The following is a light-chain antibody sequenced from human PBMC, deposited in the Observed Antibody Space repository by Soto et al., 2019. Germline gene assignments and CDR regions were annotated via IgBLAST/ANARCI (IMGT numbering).Light chain of an antibody. CDR2: AAS. V-gene: IGKV1-9*01. Sequence: DIQLTQSPSFLSASVGDRVTITCRASQGISTFLAWYQQRPGKAPKILIYAASTLQSGVPSRFSGSGSGTEFTLAISSLQPEDVATYYWQQFISSPPGFGPGTKVDIK. J-gene: IGKJ3*01. CDR3: QQFISSPPG. CDR1: QGISTF.